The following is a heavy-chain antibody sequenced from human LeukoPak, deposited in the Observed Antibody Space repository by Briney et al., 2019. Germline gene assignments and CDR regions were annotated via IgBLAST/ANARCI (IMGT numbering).Heavy chain of an antibody. Sequence: ASVTVSCKASGYTFTTYGITWVRQAPGQGLEWMGWMSAYNGNTNYAQKLQGRVTMTTDTSTSGAYMVLRSLRSDDTAVYYCARDAGIAAAGTNVRYLDYWGQGTLVTVSS. J-gene: IGHJ4*02. CDR3: ARDAGIAAAGTNVRYLDY. D-gene: IGHD6-13*01. CDR1: GYTFTTYG. V-gene: IGHV1-18*01. CDR2: MSAYNGNT.